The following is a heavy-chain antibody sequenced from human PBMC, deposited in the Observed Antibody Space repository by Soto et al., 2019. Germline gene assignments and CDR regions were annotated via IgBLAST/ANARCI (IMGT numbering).Heavy chain of an antibody. Sequence: PSETLSLTCAVYGGSFSGYYWSWIRQPPGKGLEWIGEINHSGSTNYNPSLKSRVTISVDTSKNQFSLKLSSVTAADTAVYYCARGGDYAYFDYWGQGTLVTVSS. D-gene: IGHD4-17*01. CDR3: ARGGDYAYFDY. CDR1: GGSFSGYY. J-gene: IGHJ4*02. V-gene: IGHV4-34*01. CDR2: INHSGST.